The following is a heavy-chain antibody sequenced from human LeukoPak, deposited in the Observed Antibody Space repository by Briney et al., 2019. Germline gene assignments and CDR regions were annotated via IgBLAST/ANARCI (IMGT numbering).Heavy chain of an antibody. Sequence: PGGSLRLSCSASGFTFSNYTMHWVRQAPGKGLEYVSSISSNGGSTYSADSVKGRFTFSRDNSKNTLYLQMSSLRAEDTAVYYCARDQTLYGSGSYLDYWGQGTLVTVSS. J-gene: IGHJ4*02. CDR3: ARDQTLYGSGSYLDY. CDR2: ISSNGGST. CDR1: GFTFSNYT. D-gene: IGHD3-10*01. V-gene: IGHV3-64D*09.